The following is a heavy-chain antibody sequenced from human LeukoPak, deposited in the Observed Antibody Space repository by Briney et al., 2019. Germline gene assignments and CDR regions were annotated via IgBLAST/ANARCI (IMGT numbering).Heavy chain of an antibody. D-gene: IGHD6-13*01. Sequence: PGGSLRLSCSASGFTFRSYAMHWVRQAPGKGLEYVSAISSNGGSTYYADSVKGRFTISRDNSKNTLYLQMSSLRAEDTAVYYCVKEGIPGYSSSWYGVYYWGQGTLVTVSS. CDR1: GFTFRSYA. CDR3: VKEGIPGYSSSWYGVYY. J-gene: IGHJ4*02. V-gene: IGHV3-64D*06. CDR2: ISSNGGST.